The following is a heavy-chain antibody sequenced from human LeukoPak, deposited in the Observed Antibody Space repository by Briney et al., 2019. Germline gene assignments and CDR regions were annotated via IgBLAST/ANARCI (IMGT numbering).Heavy chain of an antibody. Sequence: SGXTLVNPTQALTLTCTFSGFSLSTSGVGVGWIRQPPGKALEWLALIYWDDDKRYNPSLKSRLTITQDTSKNQVVLTMTNMDPVDTATYYCAHRRVITGTTPLYVWFDPWGQGTLVTVSS. V-gene: IGHV2-5*02. J-gene: IGHJ5*02. CDR1: GFSLSTSGVG. CDR2: IYWDDDK. D-gene: IGHD1-7*01. CDR3: AHRRVITGTTPLYVWFDP.